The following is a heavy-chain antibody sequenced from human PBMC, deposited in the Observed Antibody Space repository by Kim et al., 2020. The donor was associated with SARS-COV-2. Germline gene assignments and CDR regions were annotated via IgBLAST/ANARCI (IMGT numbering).Heavy chain of an antibody. Sequence: ASVKVSCKTSGYSFTNYGINWVRQAPGQGLEWMGWISVYNGNTDYAQKVKGRVTMTTDTYTATAYMELRSLRSDDTAVYYCARVMQETYFYGSGSLFYWGQGTLVTVSS. CDR1: GYSFTNYG. D-gene: IGHD3-10*01. CDR2: ISVYNGNT. CDR3: ARVMQETYFYGSGSLFY. J-gene: IGHJ4*02. V-gene: IGHV1-18*04.